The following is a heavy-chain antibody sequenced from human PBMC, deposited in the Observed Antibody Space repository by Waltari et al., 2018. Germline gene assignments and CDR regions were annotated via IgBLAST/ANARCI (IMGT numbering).Heavy chain of an antibody. CDR2: INAGNGNT. Sequence: QVQLVQSGAEVKKPGASVKVSCKASGYTFTSYAMHWVRQAPGQGLEWMGWINAGNGNTKYSQKVQGRVSITRDTSASTAYMELSSLRSEDTAVYYCARAKNRGDPYYYYRMDVWGQGTTVTVSS. CDR1: GYTFTSYA. D-gene: IGHD2-21*02. J-gene: IGHJ6*02. V-gene: IGHV1-3*01. CDR3: ARAKNRGDPYYYYRMDV.